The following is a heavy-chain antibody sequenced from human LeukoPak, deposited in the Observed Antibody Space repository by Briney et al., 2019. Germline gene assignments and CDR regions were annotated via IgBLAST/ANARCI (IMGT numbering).Heavy chain of an antibody. V-gene: IGHV4-4*02. D-gene: IGHD6-6*01. CDR1: GGSISSSNW. CDR2: IYHSGST. Sequence: PSGTLSLTCAVSGGSISSSNWWSWVRQPPGKGLEWIGEIYHSGSTNYNPSLKSRVTISVDKSKNQFSLKLSSVTAADTAVYYCASGARISSSGWGYYYYGMDVWGQGTTVTVS. CDR3: ASGARISSSGWGYYYYGMDV. J-gene: IGHJ6*02.